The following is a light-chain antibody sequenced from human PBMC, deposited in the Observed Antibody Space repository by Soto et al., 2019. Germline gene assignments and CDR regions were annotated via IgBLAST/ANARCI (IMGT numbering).Light chain of an antibody. V-gene: IGLV1-40*01. CDR2: GST. J-gene: IGLJ1*01. CDR1: SSNIGAGYD. Sequence: QSVLSQPPSVSGAPGQRVTISCTGSSSNIGAGYDAHWFQQVPGTAPKLLIYGSTNRPSGVPDRFSGSKSGNSASLAITGLQAEDEADYYCQSYDSSLGGNYVFGTGTKVTVL. CDR3: QSYDSSLGGNYV.